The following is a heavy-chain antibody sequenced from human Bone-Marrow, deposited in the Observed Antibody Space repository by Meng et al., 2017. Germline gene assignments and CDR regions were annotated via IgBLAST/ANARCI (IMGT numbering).Heavy chain of an antibody. Sequence: QGQARQVGAGRLEPWETRRLTRVVYGGHFSDYCWSWSRKPPGKGLEWIGKINHSGSTNYNPSLESRASISLDTSQNNLSLKLSSVTAADSAVYYCARGPTTMAHDFDYWGQGTLVTVSS. D-gene: IGHD4-11*01. CDR2: INHSGST. J-gene: IGHJ4*02. CDR3: ARGPTTMAHDFDY. V-gene: IGHV4-34*01. CDR1: GGHFSDYC.